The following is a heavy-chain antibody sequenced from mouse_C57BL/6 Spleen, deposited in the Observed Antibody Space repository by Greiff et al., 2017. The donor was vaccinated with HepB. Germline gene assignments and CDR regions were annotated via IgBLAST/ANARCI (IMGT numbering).Heavy chain of an antibody. D-gene: IGHD4-1*01. CDR1: GFTFSSYA. CDR3: ARERTGGFDY. V-gene: IGHV5-4*01. CDR2: ISDGGSYT. J-gene: IGHJ2*01. Sequence: EVKLQESGGGLVKPGGSLKLSCAASGFTFSSYAMSWVRQTPEKRLEWVATISDGGSYTYYPDNVKGRFTISRDNAKNNLYLQMSHLKSEDTAMYYCARERTGGFDYWGQGTTLTVSS.